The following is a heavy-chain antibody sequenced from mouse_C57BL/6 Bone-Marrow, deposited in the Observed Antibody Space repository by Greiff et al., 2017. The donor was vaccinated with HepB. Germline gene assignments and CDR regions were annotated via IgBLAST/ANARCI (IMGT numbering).Heavy chain of an antibody. J-gene: IGHJ3*01. Sequence: EVKLMESGGGLVKPGGSLKLSCAASGFTFSSYAMSWVRQTPEKRLEWVATISDGGSYTYYPDNVKGRFTISRDNAKNNLYLQMSHLKSEDTAMYYCARDGIQGTWFAYWGQGTLVTVSA. V-gene: IGHV5-4*01. D-gene: IGHD4-1*01. CDR3: ARDGIQGTWFAY. CDR1: GFTFSSYA. CDR2: ISDGGSYT.